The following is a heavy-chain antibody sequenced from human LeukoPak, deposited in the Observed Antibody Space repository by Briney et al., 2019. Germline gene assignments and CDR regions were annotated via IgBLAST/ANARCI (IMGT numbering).Heavy chain of an antibody. D-gene: IGHD6-13*01. Sequence: SETLTLTCAVYVGSFSGYHWRWIRQPPGKGLECIGEINHSGSTNYNPSLKSRVTISVDTSKNQFSLKLSSVTAADTAVYYCARGPRYSSSWGLRWYPPWNYWGQGTLVTVSS. V-gene: IGHV4-34*01. CDR1: VGSFSGYH. J-gene: IGHJ4*02. CDR2: INHSGST. CDR3: ARGPRYSSSWGLRWYPPWNY.